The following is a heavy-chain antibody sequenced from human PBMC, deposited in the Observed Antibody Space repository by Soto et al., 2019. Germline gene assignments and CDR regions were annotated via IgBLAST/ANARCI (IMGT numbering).Heavy chain of an antibody. CDR2: IKSKTDGGTT. Sequence: GGSLRLSCAASGFTFTNAWINWVRQAPGKGLEWVGRIKSKTDGGTTDYAEPVKGRFAISRDDSNNMVYLQMNSLKIEDTAVYYWTTDSYSTIIIVRFDYWGHGTLVTVSS. J-gene: IGHJ4*01. D-gene: IGHD3-22*01. V-gene: IGHV3-15*07. CDR1: GFTFTNAW. CDR3: TTDSYSTIIIVRFDY.